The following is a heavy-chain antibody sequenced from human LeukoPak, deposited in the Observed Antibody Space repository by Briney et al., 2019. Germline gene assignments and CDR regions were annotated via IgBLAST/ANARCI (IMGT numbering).Heavy chain of an antibody. V-gene: IGHV4-34*01. CDR3: ARELLHCGGDCYSLLDY. Sequence: SGTLSLTCAVYGGSFSGYYWSWIRQPPGKGLEWIGEINHSGSTNYNPSLKSRVTISVDTSKNQFSLKLSSVTAADTAVYYCARELLHCGGDCYSLLDYWGQGTLVTVSS. D-gene: IGHD2-21*02. CDR2: INHSGST. CDR1: GGSFSGYY. J-gene: IGHJ4*02.